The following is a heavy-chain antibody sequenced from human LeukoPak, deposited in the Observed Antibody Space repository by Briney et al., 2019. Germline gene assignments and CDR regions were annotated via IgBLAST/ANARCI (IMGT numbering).Heavy chain of an antibody. CDR3: ARLTHYYDSSGYSSGWFDP. D-gene: IGHD3-22*01. CDR1: GYTFTSYA. V-gene: IGHV1-3*03. J-gene: IGHJ5*02. CDR2: INAGNGNT. Sequence: ASVKVSCKASGYTFTSYAMHWVRQAPGQRLEWMGWINAGNGNTKYSQEFQGRVTITRDTSASTAYMELSSLRSEDMAVYYCARLTHYYDSSGYSSGWFDPWGQGTLVTVSS.